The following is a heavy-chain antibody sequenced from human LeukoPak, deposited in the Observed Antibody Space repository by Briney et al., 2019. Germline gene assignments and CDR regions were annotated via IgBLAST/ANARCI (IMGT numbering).Heavy chain of an antibody. V-gene: IGHV3-15*01. Sequence: PGGSLRLSCVASRFAFSQAWMSWVRQAPGKGLEWAGRIKSESDGGTTDYAAPVKGRFTISRDDSKNTLFLQMNSLQTEDTAVYYCTTSGWFDHWGQGTLVTASS. J-gene: IGHJ5*02. CDR3: TTSGWFDH. CDR2: IKSESDGGTT. D-gene: IGHD1-26*01. CDR1: RFAFSQAW.